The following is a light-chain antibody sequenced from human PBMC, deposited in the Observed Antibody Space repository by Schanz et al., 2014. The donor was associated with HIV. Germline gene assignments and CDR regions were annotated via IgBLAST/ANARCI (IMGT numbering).Light chain of an antibody. CDR3: QQSYATPLT. CDR1: QSVSSSY. Sequence: EIVLTQSPGTLSLSPGERATLSCRASQSVSSSYLAWYQQKPGQAPRLLIYGASNMPTGIPARFSGSGSGTDFTLTISRLQPEDFATYYCQQSYATPLTFGGGTKVEIK. J-gene: IGKJ4*01. V-gene: IGKV3-20*01. CDR2: GAS.